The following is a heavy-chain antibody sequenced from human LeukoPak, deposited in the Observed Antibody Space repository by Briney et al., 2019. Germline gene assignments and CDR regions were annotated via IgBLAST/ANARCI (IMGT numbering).Heavy chain of an antibody. CDR3: ATLWSGSYYGLSFDY. CDR1: GGSFSGYY. D-gene: IGHD1-26*01. CDR2: INHSGST. J-gene: IGHJ4*02. V-gene: IGHV4-34*01. Sequence: SETLSLTCAVYGGSFSGYYWSWIRQPPGKGLEWIGEINHSGSTNYNPSLKSRVTISVDTSKNQFSLKLSSVTAADTAVYYCATLWSGSYYGLSFDYWGQGTLVTVS.